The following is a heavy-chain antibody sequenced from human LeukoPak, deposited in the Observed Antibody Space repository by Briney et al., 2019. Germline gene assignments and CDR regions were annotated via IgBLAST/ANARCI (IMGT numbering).Heavy chain of an antibody. CDR3: AKDQGRGYTYGLYYFDY. V-gene: IGHV1-46*01. Sequence: ASVKVSCKASGYTFTGYYMHWVRQAPGQGLEWMGIINPSGGSTSYAQKFQGRVTMTRDMSTSTVYMELSSLRSDDTAMYYCAKDQGRGYTYGLYYFDYWGQGTLVTVSS. D-gene: IGHD5-18*01. CDR2: INPSGGST. J-gene: IGHJ4*02. CDR1: GYTFTGYY.